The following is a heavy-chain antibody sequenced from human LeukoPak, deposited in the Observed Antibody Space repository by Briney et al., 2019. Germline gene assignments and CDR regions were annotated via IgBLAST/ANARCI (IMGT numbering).Heavy chain of an antibody. Sequence: GGALRLSCAASGVTFSSYSMNWVRQAPGKGLECGSSISRSRSYIYYADSVNGRITNSRDNAKNPLYLQMNSLRAEDTAVYYCAREIAVAGPYYFDYWGQGTLVTVSS. CDR2: ISRSRSYI. J-gene: IGHJ4*02. CDR3: AREIAVAGPYYFDY. D-gene: IGHD6-19*01. V-gene: IGHV3-21*01. CDR1: GVTFSSYS.